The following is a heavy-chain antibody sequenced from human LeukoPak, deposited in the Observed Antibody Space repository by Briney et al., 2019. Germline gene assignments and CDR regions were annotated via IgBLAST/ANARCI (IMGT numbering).Heavy chain of an antibody. Sequence: LSETLSLTCAVSGGSISSGGYSWSWIRQPPGKGLEWIGYIYYSGSTNYNPSLKSRVTISVDTSKNQFSLKLSSVTAADTAVYYCARRFGGSSWSQYFDYWGQGTLVTVSS. V-gene: IGHV4-61*08. D-gene: IGHD6-13*01. CDR3: ARRFGGSSWSQYFDY. J-gene: IGHJ4*02. CDR1: GGSISSGGYS. CDR2: IYYSGST.